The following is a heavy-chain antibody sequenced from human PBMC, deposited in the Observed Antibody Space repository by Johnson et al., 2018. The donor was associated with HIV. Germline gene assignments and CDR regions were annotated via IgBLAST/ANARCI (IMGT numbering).Heavy chain of an antibody. CDR2: IWYDGSNK. J-gene: IGHJ3*02. CDR1: GFTFSSYG. D-gene: IGHD6-6*01. CDR3: AKEARRPAFDI. V-gene: IGHV3-33*06. Sequence: QMLLVESGGGVVQPGRSLRLSCAASGFTFSSYGMHWVRQAPGKGLEWVAVIWYDGSNKYYADSVKGLFTISRDNSKNTMYLQMNSLRAEDTAVYYCAKEARRPAFDIWGQGTMVNVSS.